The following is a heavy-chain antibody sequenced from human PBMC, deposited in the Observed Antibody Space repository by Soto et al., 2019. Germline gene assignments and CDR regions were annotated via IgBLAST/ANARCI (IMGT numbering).Heavy chain of an antibody. CDR3: ARDPYY. V-gene: IGHV3-66*01. CDR1: GFTVSTNY. Sequence: EVQLVEAGGGLVQPGGSLRLLCAVSGFTVSTNYRSWVRQAPGKGLEWGSVMYSGGSTYYADSVKGRFTISRDNSKNTLYLDMNSLRAEDTAVYYCARDPYYWGQGTLVTVSS. J-gene: IGHJ4*02. CDR2: MYSGGST.